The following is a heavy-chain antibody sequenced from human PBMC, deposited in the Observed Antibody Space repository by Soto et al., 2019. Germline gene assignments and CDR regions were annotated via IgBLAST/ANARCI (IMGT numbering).Heavy chain of an antibody. CDR1: GLTFSSCS. D-gene: IGHD2-8*01. Sequence: VGSLRLSCASSGLTFSSCSMNWVRQAPGKGLEWVSFISGSGDTKYYADSVKGRFTISRDNAKNSLYLQMSSLRDEDTAVYYCAKYCSSDVCFDYWGQGTLVTVSS. V-gene: IGHV3-48*02. CDR2: ISGSGDTK. J-gene: IGHJ4*02. CDR3: AKYCSSDVCFDY.